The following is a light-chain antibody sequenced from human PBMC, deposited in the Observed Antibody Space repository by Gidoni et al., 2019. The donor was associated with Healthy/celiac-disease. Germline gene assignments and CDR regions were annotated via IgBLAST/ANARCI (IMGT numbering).Light chain of an antibody. Sequence: QSVLPHPPSVSAAPGQRVTISCTGSSSNIGAGYDVHWYQQLPGTAPKLLIYGNSNRPSGVPDRFSGSKSGTSASLAITGLQAEDEADYYCQSYDSSLSGWVFGGGTKLTVL. V-gene: IGLV1-40*01. CDR2: GNS. CDR1: SSNIGAGYD. J-gene: IGLJ3*02. CDR3: QSYDSSLSGWV.